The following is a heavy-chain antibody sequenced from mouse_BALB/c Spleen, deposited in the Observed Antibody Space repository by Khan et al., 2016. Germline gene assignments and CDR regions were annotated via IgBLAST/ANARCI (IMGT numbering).Heavy chain of an antibody. CDR2: INTNTGET. J-gene: IGHJ2*01. CDR3: ATCITTVIDTGRHY. CDR1: GYTFTNFG. V-gene: IGHV9-3-1*01. D-gene: IGHD1-1*01. Sequence: QIQLVQSGPELKKPGETVKISCKASGYTFTNFGINWVRQAPGKGLEWMDWINTNTGETTYADDFKGRFAFSLETSANPAYLQINHLKTEDTATYVCATCITTVIDTGRHYWGQGTTLTVSS.